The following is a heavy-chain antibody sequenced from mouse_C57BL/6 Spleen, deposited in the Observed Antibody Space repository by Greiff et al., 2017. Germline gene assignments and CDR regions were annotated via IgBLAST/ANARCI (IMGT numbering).Heavy chain of an antibody. Sequence: QVQLQQSGAELVKPGASVKISCKASGYAFSSYWMNWVKQRPGKGLEWIGQIYPGDGDTNYNGKFKGKATLTADKSSSTAYMQLSSLTSEDSAVYCCARRRDYDYESWYFDVWGTGTTVTVSS. CDR1: GYAFSSYW. CDR3: ARRRDYDYESWYFDV. V-gene: IGHV1-80*01. D-gene: IGHD2-4*01. CDR2: IYPGDGDT. J-gene: IGHJ1*03.